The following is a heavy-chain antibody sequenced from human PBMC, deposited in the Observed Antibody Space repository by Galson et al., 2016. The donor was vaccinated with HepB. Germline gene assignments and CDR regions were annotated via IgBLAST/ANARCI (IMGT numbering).Heavy chain of an antibody. D-gene: IGHD3-22*01. V-gene: IGHV4-39*07. Sequence: SETLSLTCTVSGGSMINRDHYWGWIRQPPGKGLEWIGNINTGTTYSNPSLKSRVTISVDTSKNELSLKLSSVTAADTAVYYCSGDGKYYESSGYRDYWGQGILVTVSS. J-gene: IGHJ4*02. CDR3: SGDGKYYESSGYRDY. CDR2: INTGTT. CDR1: GGSMINRDHY.